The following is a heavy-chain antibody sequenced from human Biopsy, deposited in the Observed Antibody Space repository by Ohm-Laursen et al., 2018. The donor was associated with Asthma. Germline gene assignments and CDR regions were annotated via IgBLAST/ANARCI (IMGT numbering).Heavy chain of an antibody. V-gene: IGHV3-23*01. J-gene: IGHJ4*02. D-gene: IGHD1-26*01. CDR3: AKDSGSCHADFDY. Sequence: SLRLSCAASGFTFSSYAMSWVRQAPGKGLEWVSAISGSGGSTYYADSVKGRSTISRYNYKNTLYLQMNSLRAEDAAVYYCAKDSGSCHADFDYWGQGTLVTVSS. CDR1: GFTFSSYA. CDR2: ISGSGGST.